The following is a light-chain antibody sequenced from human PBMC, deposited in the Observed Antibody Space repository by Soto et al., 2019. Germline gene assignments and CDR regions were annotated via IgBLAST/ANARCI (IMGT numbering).Light chain of an antibody. CDR3: QPHNNWPVVT. CDR2: GAS. V-gene: IGKV3-15*01. Sequence: EMVMTQSPATLSVSPGERATLSCRASRSISRNLAWYQQKPGQAPGLLIYGASTRATGIPARFSGSGSGTEFTLTINSLQSEDFAIYYCQPHNNWPVVTFGGGTRVEIK. J-gene: IGKJ4*01. CDR1: RSISRN.